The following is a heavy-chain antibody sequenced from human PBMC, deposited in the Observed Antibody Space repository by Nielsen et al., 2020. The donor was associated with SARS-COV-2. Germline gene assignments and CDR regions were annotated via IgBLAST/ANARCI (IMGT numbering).Heavy chain of an antibody. V-gene: IGHV3-9*01. CDR1: GFTFDDYA. J-gene: IGHJ3*02. CDR2: ISWNSGSI. CDR3: ASRYCSGGSCYPDAFDI. D-gene: IGHD2-15*01. Sequence: SLKISCAASGFTFDDYAMHWFRQAPGKGLEWVSGISWNSGSIGYADSVKGRFTISRDNAKNSLYLQMNSLRAEDTAVYYCASRYCSGGSCYPDAFDIWGQGTMVTVSS.